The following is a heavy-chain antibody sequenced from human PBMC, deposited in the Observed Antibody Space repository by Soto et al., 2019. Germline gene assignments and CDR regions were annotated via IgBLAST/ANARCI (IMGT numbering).Heavy chain of an antibody. CDR1: GFIFSDFG. J-gene: IGHJ4*02. Sequence: PGGSLRLSCAASGFIFSDFGMSWVRQAPGKGLEWVAVTSFDGSHEYYAASAKGRFAISRDNSKNMLLLQMDNVRAEDTAVYYCATSTSKARDYEVLAGYSGYFDSWGLGTLVTVSS. CDR2: TSFDGSHE. CDR3: ATSTSKARDYEVLAGYSGYFDS. D-gene: IGHD3-9*01. V-gene: IGHV3-30*03.